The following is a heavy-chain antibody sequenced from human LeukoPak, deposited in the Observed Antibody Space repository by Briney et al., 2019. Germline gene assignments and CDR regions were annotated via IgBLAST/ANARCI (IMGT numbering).Heavy chain of an antibody. CDR2: INHSGST. J-gene: IGHJ4*02. CDR3: AKLSSNWYFDS. Sequence: KPSETLSLTCAVYGRSFSGYYWSWIRQPPGKGLEWIGEINHSGSTNYNPSLKSRVTISVDTSKNQFSLSLSVVAAADMAVYYCAKLSSNWYFDSWGRGTLVTVSS. D-gene: IGHD1-1*01. CDR1: GRSFSGYY. V-gene: IGHV4-34*01.